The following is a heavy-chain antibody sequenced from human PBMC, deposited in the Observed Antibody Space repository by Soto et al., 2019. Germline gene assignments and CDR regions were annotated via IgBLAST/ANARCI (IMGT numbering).Heavy chain of an antibody. D-gene: IGHD6-19*01. CDR2: IYYSGST. Sequence: SETLSLTCTVSGGSISSSSYYWGWIRQPPGKGLEWIGSIYYSGSTYYNPSLKSRVTISVDTSKNQFSLKLSSVTAADTAVYYCAGRSSGWTYCFDYWGQGTLVTVSS. CDR1: GGSISSSSYY. CDR3: AGRSSGWTYCFDY. J-gene: IGHJ4*02. V-gene: IGHV4-39*01.